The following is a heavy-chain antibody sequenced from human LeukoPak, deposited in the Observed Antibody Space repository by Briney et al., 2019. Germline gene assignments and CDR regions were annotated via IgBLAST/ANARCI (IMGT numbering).Heavy chain of an antibody. CDR1: GFTLSNYG. CDR2: ISPTGGDT. D-gene: IGHD3-16*01. Sequence: PGGSLRLSCPASGFTLSNYGEYWVGQAPGRGPEWVSAISPTGGDTFYADSVKGRFTISRDNSKNTVHLQMNSPRADDTAVANCAKGNDDEYVDVWGKGTLVTVSS. V-gene: IGHV3-23*01. CDR3: AKGNDDEYVDV. J-gene: IGHJ6*04.